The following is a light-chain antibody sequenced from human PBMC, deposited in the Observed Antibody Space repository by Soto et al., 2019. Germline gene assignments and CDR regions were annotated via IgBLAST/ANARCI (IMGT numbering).Light chain of an antibody. CDR2: DAS. CDR3: QLLTT. Sequence: DLQMTQSPSSLSASVGDRVTITCQASQDISNYLNWYQQKPGKAPKLLIYDASNLETGVPSRFSGSGSGTDFTFTISSLQPEDIATYYCQLLTTFGPGTKVDIK. J-gene: IGKJ3*01. V-gene: IGKV1-33*01. CDR1: QDISNY.